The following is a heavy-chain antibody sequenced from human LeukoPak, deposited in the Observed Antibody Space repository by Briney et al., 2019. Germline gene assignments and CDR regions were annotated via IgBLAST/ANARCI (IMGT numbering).Heavy chain of an antibody. V-gene: IGHV4-34*01. CDR2: INHSGST. CDR1: GGSFSGYY. Sequence: SETLSLTCAVYGGSFSGYYWSWIRQPPGKGLEWIGEINHSGSTNYSPSLKSRVTISVDTSKNQFSLKLSSVTAADTAVYYCARVPIQLWFGYGMDVWGQGTTVTVSS. CDR3: ARVPIQLWFGYGMDV. J-gene: IGHJ6*02. D-gene: IGHD5-18*01.